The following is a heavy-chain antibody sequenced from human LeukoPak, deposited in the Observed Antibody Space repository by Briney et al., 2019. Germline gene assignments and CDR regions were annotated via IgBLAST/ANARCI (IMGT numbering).Heavy chain of an antibody. CDR1: GYTFTSYD. V-gene: IGHV1-8*01. Sequence: ASVKVSCKASGYTFTSYDINWVRQATGQGLEWMGYINPNGGNTGYAQRFQGRLTMTRNTSISTAYMELSSLRSEDTAVYYCATERKYDYYFDYWGQGTLVTVSS. J-gene: IGHJ4*02. CDR2: INPNGGNT. D-gene: IGHD3-3*01. CDR3: ATERKYDYYFDY.